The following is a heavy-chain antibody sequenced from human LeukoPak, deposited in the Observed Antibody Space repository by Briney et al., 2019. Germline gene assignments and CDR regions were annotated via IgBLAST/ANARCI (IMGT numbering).Heavy chain of an antibody. CDR2: INHSGST. V-gene: IGHV4-34*01. J-gene: IGHJ4*02. D-gene: IGHD6-13*01. CDR1: GGSFSGYY. CDR3: ARRWTTDGAAAGTNPFDY. Sequence: NASETLSLTCAVYGGSFSGYYWSWIRQPPGKGLEWIGEINHSGSTNYNPSLESRVTISVDTSKNQFSLKLSPVTAADTAVYYCARRWTTDGAAAGTNPFDYWGQGTLVTVSS.